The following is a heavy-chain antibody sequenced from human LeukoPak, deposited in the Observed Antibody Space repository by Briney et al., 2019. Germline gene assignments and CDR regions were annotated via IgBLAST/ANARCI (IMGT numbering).Heavy chain of an antibody. Sequence: GGSLRLSCAASGFTVSSNCMSWVRQAPGKGLEWVSVIYSGGSTYYADSVKGRFTISRDNSKNTLYLQMNSLRAEDTAVYYCARDLDYGDYGDYYGMDVWGQGTTVTVSS. D-gene: IGHD4-17*01. CDR3: ARDLDYGDYGDYYGMDV. J-gene: IGHJ6*02. CDR2: IYSGGST. V-gene: IGHV3-53*01. CDR1: GFTVSSNC.